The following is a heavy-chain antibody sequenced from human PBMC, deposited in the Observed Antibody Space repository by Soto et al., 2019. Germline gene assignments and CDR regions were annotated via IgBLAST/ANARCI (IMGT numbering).Heavy chain of an antibody. V-gene: IGHV3-23*01. CDR1: GFKDIIYA. J-gene: IGHJ6*02. D-gene: IGHD3-10*01. CDR3: AKDDVLLWFGELSHYYYGMDV. CDR2: ISGSGGST. Sequence: GGSLRLSCAASGFKDIIYARSWVRQKKGKGLEWVSAISGSGGSTYYADSVKGRFTISRDNSKNTLYLQMNSLRAEDTAVYYCAKDDVLLWFGELSHYYYGMDVWGQGTTVTVSS.